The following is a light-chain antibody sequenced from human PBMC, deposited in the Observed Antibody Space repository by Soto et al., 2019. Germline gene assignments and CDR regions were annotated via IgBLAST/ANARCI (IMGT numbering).Light chain of an antibody. CDR1: QGISSS. J-gene: IGKJ4*01. CDR2: AAS. V-gene: IGKV1-9*01. Sequence: IQLTQSPSSLSASVGDRVTITFRASQGISSSLAWYQHKPGKAPKLLISAASTLQSGVPSRLSGSGSGTDFTLTIGSLQPEDFATYYCQQFKSYPLTFGGGTKVDIK. CDR3: QQFKSYPLT.